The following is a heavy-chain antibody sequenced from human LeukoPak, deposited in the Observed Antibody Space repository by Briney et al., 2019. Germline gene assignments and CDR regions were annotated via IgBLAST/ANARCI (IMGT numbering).Heavy chain of an antibody. D-gene: IGHD3-10*01. CDR1: GGSINSSTFY. CDR3: ARRSDSASDDGEDYFDY. V-gene: IGHV4-39*01. J-gene: IGHJ4*02. Sequence: SETLSLTCTVSGGSINSSTFYWGWIRQRPGKGLEWIVSIYYDGSTYYNPSLKSRVTISVDTSKNQFSLKLTSVTAADTAVYFCARRSDSASDDGEDYFDYWGQGTLVTVSS. CDR2: IYYDGST.